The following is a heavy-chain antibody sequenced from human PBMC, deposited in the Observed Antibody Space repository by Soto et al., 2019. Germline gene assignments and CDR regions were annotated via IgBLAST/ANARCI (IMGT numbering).Heavy chain of an antibody. V-gene: IGHV1-18*01. J-gene: IGHJ4*02. Sequence: QVQLVQSGAEVKKTGASVEVSCKASGYTFISYGISWVRQAPGQGLEWMGWISPYNGKTNYAQTCKGRATMTRDRSTCTAYMEVRILRSNDTAVYSCARAGCSTRWLGPVGTGAHGVEIDFWDQGTLVTVSS. D-gene: IGHD6-19*01. CDR1: GYTFISYG. CDR2: ISPYNGKT. CDR3: ARAGCSTRWLGPVGTGAHGVEIDF.